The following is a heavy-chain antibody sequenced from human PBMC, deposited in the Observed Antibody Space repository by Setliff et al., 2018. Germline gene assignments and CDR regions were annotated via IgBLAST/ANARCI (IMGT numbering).Heavy chain of an antibody. Sequence: ASVKVSCKSSGFTFTDYGITWVRQVPGQGLEWMGWINNYNFNTQYAQRFQGRVTLTTDASTSTAYLEVRSLTSDDTAIYYCARLVRYCTRTSCQRTSGAELWGQGTLVTVSS. CDR1: GFTFTDYG. V-gene: IGHV1-18*01. J-gene: IGHJ4*02. CDR3: ARLVRYCTRTSCQRTSGAEL. D-gene: IGHD2-2*01. CDR2: INNYNFNT.